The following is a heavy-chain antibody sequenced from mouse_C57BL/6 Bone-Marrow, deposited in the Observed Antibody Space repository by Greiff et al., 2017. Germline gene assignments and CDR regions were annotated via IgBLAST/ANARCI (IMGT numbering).Heavy chain of an antibody. CDR1: GFSFNTYA. Sequence: EVKVVESGGGLVQPKGSLKLSCAASGFSFNTYAMNWVRQAPGKGLEWVARIRSKSNNYATYYADSVKDRFTISRDDSESMLYLQMNNLKTEDTAMYYCVREVTTVVAYYYAMDYWGQGTSVTVSS. V-gene: IGHV10-1*01. J-gene: IGHJ4*01. D-gene: IGHD1-1*01. CDR2: IRSKSNNYAT. CDR3: VREVTTVVAYYYAMDY.